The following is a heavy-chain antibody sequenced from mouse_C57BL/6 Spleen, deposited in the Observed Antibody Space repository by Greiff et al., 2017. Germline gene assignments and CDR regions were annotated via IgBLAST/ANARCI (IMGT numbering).Heavy chain of an antibody. CDR3: ARWGDYDYPFAY. V-gene: IGHV1-82*01. CDR1: GYAFSSSW. J-gene: IGHJ3*01. CDR2: IYPGDGDT. D-gene: IGHD2-4*01. Sequence: QVQLQQSGPELVKPGASVKISCKASGYAFSSSWMNWVKQRPGKGLEWIGRIYPGDGDTNYNGKFKGKATLTADKSSSTAYMQLSSLTSEDSAVYFCARWGDYDYPFAYWGQGTLVTVSA.